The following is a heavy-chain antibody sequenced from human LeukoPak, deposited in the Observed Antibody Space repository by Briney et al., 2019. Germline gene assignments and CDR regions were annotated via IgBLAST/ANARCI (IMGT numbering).Heavy chain of an antibody. D-gene: IGHD3-22*01. CDR2: ISGSGGST. V-gene: IGHV3-23*01. CDR3: AFQNTGHYFPFDY. Sequence: GGSLRLSCAASGFTFNGYVMNWVRQAPGKGLEWVSFISGSGGSTDYAASVKGRFTISRDNSKNTLYLQMHSLRAADTSLYDCAFQNTGHYFPFDYWGQGTLVTVSS. J-gene: IGHJ4*02. CDR1: GFTFNGYV.